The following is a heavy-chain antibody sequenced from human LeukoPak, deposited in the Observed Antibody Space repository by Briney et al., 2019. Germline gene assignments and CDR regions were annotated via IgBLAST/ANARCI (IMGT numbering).Heavy chain of an antibody. D-gene: IGHD2-15*01. CDR3: ARDVGY. V-gene: IGHV3-30-3*01. CDR1: GFTFSGYP. CDR2: ISYDGSNK. Sequence: PGKSLRLSCAASGFTFSGYPIHWVRQAPGKGLEWVAVISYDGSNKYYADSVKGRFTISRDNSKNTLYLQMNSLRAEDTAVYYCARDVGYWGQGTLVTVSS. J-gene: IGHJ4*02.